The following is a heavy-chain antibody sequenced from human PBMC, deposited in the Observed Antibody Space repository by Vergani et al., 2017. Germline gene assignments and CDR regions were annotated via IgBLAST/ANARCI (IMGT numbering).Heavy chain of an antibody. V-gene: IGHV4-59*01. J-gene: IGHJ5*02. Sequence: QVQLQESGPGLVKPSETLSLTCTVSGGSISSYYWSWIRQPPGKGLEWIGYIYYSGSTNYNPSLKSRVTISVDTSKNQFSLKLSSVTAADTAVYYCARVSGTNRNGFDPWGQGTLVTVSS. CDR1: GGSISSYY. CDR3: ARVSGTNRNGFDP. CDR2: IYYSGST. D-gene: IGHD1-1*01.